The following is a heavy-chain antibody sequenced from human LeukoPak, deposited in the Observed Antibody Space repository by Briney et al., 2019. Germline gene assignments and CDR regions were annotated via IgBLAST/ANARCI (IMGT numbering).Heavy chain of an antibody. V-gene: IGHV1-24*01. CDR2: FDPEDGET. Sequence: ASVKVSCKVSGYTLTELSMHWVRQAPGKGLEWMGGFDPEDGETIYAQKFQGRVTMTEDTSTDTAYMELSSLRSEDTAVYYCATIGQAGDPRDYWGQGTLVTVSS. CDR3: ATIGQAGDPRDY. CDR1: GYTLTELS. D-gene: IGHD7-27*01. J-gene: IGHJ4*02.